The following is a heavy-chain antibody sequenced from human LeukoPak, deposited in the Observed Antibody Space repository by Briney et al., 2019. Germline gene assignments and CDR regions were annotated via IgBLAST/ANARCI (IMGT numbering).Heavy chain of an antibody. CDR3: AELGITMIGGV. CDR1: GFTFSSYE. V-gene: IGHV3-48*03. J-gene: IGHJ6*04. Sequence: GGSQRLSCAASGFTFSSYEMNWVRQAPGKGLEWVSYISSSGSTIYYADSVKGRFTTSRDNAKNSLYLRMNSLRAEDTAVYYCAELGITMIGGVWGKGTTVTISS. CDR2: ISSSGSTI. D-gene: IGHD3-10*02.